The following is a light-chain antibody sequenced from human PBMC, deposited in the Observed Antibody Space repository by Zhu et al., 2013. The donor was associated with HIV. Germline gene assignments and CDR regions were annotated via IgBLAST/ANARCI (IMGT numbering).Light chain of an antibody. J-gene: IGKJ3*01. V-gene: IGKV1-12*01. CDR1: QGISNW. Sequence: DIQMTQSPSSVSASVGDRVTITCRASQGISNWLAWYQQKPGKAPKLLMYGVSTLHTGVPLRFVGSGSGTEFALTIYGLQAEDSATYYCQQTKSYPFSFGPGTKV. CDR2: GVS. CDR3: QQTKSYPFS.